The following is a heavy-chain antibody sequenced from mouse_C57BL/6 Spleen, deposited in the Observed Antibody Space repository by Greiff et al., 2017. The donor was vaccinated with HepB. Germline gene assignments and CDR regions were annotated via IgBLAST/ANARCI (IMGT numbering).Heavy chain of an antibody. CDR3: APTPYYYGSSHWYFDV. V-gene: IGHV1-82*01. CDR1: GYAFSSSW. Sequence: VQLQQSGPELVKPGASVKISCKASGYAFSSSWMNWVKQRPGKGLEWIGRIYPGDGDTNYNGKFKGKATLTADKSSSTAYMQLSSLTSEDSAVYFCAPTPYYYGSSHWYFDVWGTGTTVTVSS. D-gene: IGHD1-1*01. J-gene: IGHJ1*03. CDR2: IYPGDGDT.